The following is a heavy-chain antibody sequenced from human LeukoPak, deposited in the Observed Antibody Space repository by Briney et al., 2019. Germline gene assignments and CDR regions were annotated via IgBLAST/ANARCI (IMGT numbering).Heavy chain of an antibody. D-gene: IGHD3-22*01. J-gene: IGHJ4*02. CDR1: GDSVSSNSAA. CDR2: TYYRSKWYN. Sequence: SQTLSLTCAISGDSVSSNSAAWNWIRQSPSRGLEWLGRTYYRSKWYNDYAVSVKSRITINPDTSKNQFSLQLNSVTPEDTAVYYCAREDYDSSGWLPYYFDYWGQGTLVTVSS. V-gene: IGHV6-1*01. CDR3: AREDYDSSGWLPYYFDY.